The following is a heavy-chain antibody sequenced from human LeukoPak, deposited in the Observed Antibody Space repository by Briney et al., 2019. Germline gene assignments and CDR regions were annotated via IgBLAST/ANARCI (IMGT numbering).Heavy chain of an antibody. CDR3: AKRSSSWHFDY. D-gene: IGHD6-13*01. CDR2: ISGGGGST. V-gene: IGHV3-23*01. Sequence: GGSLRLSCAVSGFTFSDYYMSWIRQAPGKGLEWVSGISGGGGSTYYADSVKGRFTISRDNSKNTLYLQMNSLRAEDTAVYYCAKRSSSWHFDYWGQGTLVTVSS. J-gene: IGHJ4*02. CDR1: GFTFSDYY.